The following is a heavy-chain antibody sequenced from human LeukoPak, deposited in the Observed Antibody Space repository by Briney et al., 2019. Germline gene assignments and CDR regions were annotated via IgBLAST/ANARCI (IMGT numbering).Heavy chain of an antibody. Sequence: PGGSLRLSCAASGFTFSSYRMTWVRQAPGKGLEWVSYISSSGNTMYYADSVKGRFTISRDNAKNSLSLQMNSLRAEDTAVYYCATESGSYSGTCFDYWGQGTLVTVSS. D-gene: IGHD1-26*01. CDR1: GFTFSSYR. J-gene: IGHJ4*02. V-gene: IGHV3-48*01. CDR2: ISSSGNTM. CDR3: ATESGSYSGTCFDY.